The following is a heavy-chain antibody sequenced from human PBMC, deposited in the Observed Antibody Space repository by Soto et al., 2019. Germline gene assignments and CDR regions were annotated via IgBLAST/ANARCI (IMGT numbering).Heavy chain of an antibody. D-gene: IGHD6-13*01. CDR2: IWYDGTNI. J-gene: IGHJ3*01. CDR1: GFTFSSYG. CDR3: ARDHLQYTSSWYGAFDV. V-gene: IGHV3-33*01. Sequence: GGSLRLSCAASGFTFSSYGIHWVRQAPGKGLEWVAVIWYDGTNIYYADSVKGRFTISRDNSKNTLYLQMNSLRAEDTAVYYCARDHLQYTSSWYGAFDVWGQGTRVTVSS.